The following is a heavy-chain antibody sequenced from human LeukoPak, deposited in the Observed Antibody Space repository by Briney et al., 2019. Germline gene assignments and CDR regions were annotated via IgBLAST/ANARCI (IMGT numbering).Heavy chain of an antibody. CDR1: GYTFTSYG. J-gene: IGHJ4*02. Sequence: ASVKVSCKASGYTFTSYGISWVRQAPGQGLEWMGWISAYNGNTNYAQKLQGRVTMTTDTSTSTAYMELRSLRSEDTAVYYCARDSGGYDYVWGSYRSVYFDYWGQGTLVTVSS. CDR3: ARDSGGYDYVWGSYRSVYFDY. D-gene: IGHD3-16*02. CDR2: ISAYNGNT. V-gene: IGHV1-18*01.